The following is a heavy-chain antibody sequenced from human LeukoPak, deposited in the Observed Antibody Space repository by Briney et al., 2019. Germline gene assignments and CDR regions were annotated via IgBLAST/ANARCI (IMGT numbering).Heavy chain of an antibody. CDR1: GGSISSGGYY. CDR2: IYYSGST. D-gene: IGHD3-10*01. Sequence: PSETLSLTCTVSGGSISSGGYYWSWIRQHPGKGLEWIGYIYYSGSTYYNPSLKSRVTISVDTSKNQFSLKLSSVTAADTAVYYCARKYYYGSGSYFTHYFDYWGQGTLVTVSS. CDR3: ARKYYYGSGSYFTHYFDY. J-gene: IGHJ4*02. V-gene: IGHV4-31*03.